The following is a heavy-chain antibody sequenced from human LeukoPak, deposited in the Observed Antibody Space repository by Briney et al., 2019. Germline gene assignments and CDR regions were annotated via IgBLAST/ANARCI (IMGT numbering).Heavy chain of an antibody. CDR2: VSGSGDST. CDR1: GFTFSSYA. V-gene: IGHV3-23*01. Sequence: GGSLRLSCAASGFTFSSYAMSWVRQAPGKGLEWVSAVSGSGDSTYYADSVKGRFTISRDNSKNTLYLQMNSLRAGDTAVYYCAKDQHRAGNRGFDPWGQGTLVTVSS. D-gene: IGHD3-10*01. J-gene: IGHJ5*02. CDR3: AKDQHRAGNRGFDP.